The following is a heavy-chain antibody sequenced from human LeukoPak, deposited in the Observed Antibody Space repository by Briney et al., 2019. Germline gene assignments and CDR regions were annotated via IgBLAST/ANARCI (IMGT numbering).Heavy chain of an antibody. CDR3: ARDRGRGYNYDSGDFDF. CDR2: INPNTGGT. Sequence: ASVKASCKASGYSFTGCYMHWVRQAPGQGLEWMGWINPNTGGTNYAQKFQGRVTMTRDTSITTAYMELTWLGSDDTAVYYCARDRGRGYNYDSGDFDFWGQGTLVTVSS. J-gene: IGHJ4*02. V-gene: IGHV1-2*02. CDR1: GYSFTGCY. D-gene: IGHD3-22*01.